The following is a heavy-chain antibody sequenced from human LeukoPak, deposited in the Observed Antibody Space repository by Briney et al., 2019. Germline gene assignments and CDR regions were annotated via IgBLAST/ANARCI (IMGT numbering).Heavy chain of an antibody. CDR1: GYSFTSYW. CDR2: IYPGDTDT. J-gene: IGHJ3*02. D-gene: IGHD5-18*01. Sequence: GESLKISCKGSGYSFTSYWIGWLRQMPGKGREWMGSIYPGDTDTRYSPSFQGQVTISADKSISTAYLQWSSLKASDTAMYYCARSRQLWPHDAFDIWGQGTMVTVSS. V-gene: IGHV5-51*01. CDR3: ARSRQLWPHDAFDI.